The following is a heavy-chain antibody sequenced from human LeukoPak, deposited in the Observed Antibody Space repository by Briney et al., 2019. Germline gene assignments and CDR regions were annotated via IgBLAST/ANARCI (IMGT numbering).Heavy chain of an antibody. CDR3: ARDRWGPAYYSRNPYYYYYMDV. J-gene: IGHJ6*03. V-gene: IGHV1-69*04. CDR1: GYTFTSYG. Sequence: SVKVSCKASGYTFTSYGISWVRQAPGQGLEWMGRIIPILGIANYAQEVQGRVTITADESTSTAYMELSSLRSEDTAVYYCARDRWGPAYYSRNPYYYYYMDVWGKGTTVTVSS. D-gene: IGHD1-26*01. CDR2: IIPILGIA.